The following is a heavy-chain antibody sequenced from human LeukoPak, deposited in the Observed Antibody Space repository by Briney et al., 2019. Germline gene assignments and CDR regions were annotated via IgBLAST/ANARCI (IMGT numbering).Heavy chain of an antibody. CDR2: LYYSGSN. J-gene: IGHJ4*02. D-gene: IGHD2-21*01. V-gene: IGHV4-39*01. CDR1: GGSISSSCYY. CDR3: ARSSAVVRSPQMK. Sequence: SETLSLTCTVSGGSISSSCYYWGWIRQPPGKGLEWLGSLYYSGSNYYNPSLKRRVSIYVDTSKNQFSLKLSSVTAAGTSVYYCARSSAVVRSPQMKWGQGTLVTVSS.